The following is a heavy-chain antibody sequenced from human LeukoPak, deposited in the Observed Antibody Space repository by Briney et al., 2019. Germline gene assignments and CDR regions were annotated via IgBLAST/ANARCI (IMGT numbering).Heavy chain of an antibody. CDR2: IRQDGSEK. D-gene: IGHD4-17*01. CDR1: GFIIGSYW. J-gene: IGHJ3*01. V-gene: IGHV3-7*01. Sequence: GGSLRLSCVASGFIIGSYWMSWVRQAPGKGLEWVANIRQDGSEKYYVDSVKGRLTISRDNAKNSLYLQMNNLTAADTAIYYCARAGSYGDDAFDLWGQGTRVTVSS. CDR3: ARAGSYGDDAFDL.